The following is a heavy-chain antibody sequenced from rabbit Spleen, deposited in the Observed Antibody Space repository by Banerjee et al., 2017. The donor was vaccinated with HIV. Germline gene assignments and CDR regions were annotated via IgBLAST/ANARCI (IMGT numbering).Heavy chain of an antibody. CDR1: GFSFSSNW. V-gene: IGHV1S45*01. CDR3: ARDSSSSFSSYGMDL. D-gene: IGHD1-1*01. Sequence: QEQLVESGGGLVKPGGTLTLTCTVSGFSFSSNWICWVRQAPGKGLEWIACIDTSDGDTDYANWPKGRFTISKASSTTVTLQMTRLTVADTATYFCARDSSSSFSSYGMDLWGQGTLVTVS. J-gene: IGHJ6*01. CDR2: IDTSDGDT.